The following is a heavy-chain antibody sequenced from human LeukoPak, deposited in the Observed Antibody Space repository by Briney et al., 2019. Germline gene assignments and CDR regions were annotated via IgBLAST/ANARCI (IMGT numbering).Heavy chain of an antibody. D-gene: IGHD3-3*01. CDR1: GGSFSGYY. CDR2: INHSGST. V-gene: IGHV4-34*01. Sequence: KPSETLSLTCAVYGGSFSGYYWSWIRQPPGKGLEWIGEINHSGSTNYNPSLKSRVTISVDTSKNQFSLKLSSVTAADTAVYYCAGMYYDFWSGYSHFDYWGQGALVTVSS. CDR3: AGMYYDFWSGYSHFDY. J-gene: IGHJ4*02.